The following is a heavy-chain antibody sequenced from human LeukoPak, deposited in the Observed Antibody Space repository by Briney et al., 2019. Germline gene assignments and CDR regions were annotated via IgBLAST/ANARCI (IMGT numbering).Heavy chain of an antibody. CDR3: ARSGAYYYDSSGYYTFHY. CDR2: IYYSGST. J-gene: IGHJ4*02. Sequence: SETLSLTCTVSGGSISSYYWSWIRQPPGKGLEWIGYIYYSGSTNYNPSLKSRVTISVDTSKNQFSLKLSSVTAADTAVYYCARSGAYYYDSSGYYTFHYWGQGTLVTVSS. V-gene: IGHV4-59*01. CDR1: GGSISSYY. D-gene: IGHD3-22*01.